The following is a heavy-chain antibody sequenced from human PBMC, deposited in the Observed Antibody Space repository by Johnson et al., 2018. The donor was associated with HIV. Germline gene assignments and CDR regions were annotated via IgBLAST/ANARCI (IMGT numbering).Heavy chain of an antibody. CDR1: GFTFSSYG. V-gene: IGHV3-30*19. Sequence: QVQLLESGGGVVQPGRSLRLSCAASGFTFSSYGMHWVRQAPGKGLEWVAVIWYDGSNKYYGDSVKGRFTISRDNSKNTLCLQMNSLKAEDTAVYYCARSIADRPGGAFDIWGQGTMVTVSS. D-gene: IGHD6-6*01. CDR3: ARSIADRPGGAFDI. J-gene: IGHJ3*02. CDR2: IWYDGSNK.